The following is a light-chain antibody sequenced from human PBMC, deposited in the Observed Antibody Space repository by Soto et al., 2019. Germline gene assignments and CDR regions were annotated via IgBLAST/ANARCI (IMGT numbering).Light chain of an antibody. Sequence: DIQVTQSPSSLSASVGDRVTITCRASQSINKYLNWYQQKPGKAPKLLIYGASNLQSGVPSRFSDSGSGTDFTLTISSLQFEDFATYYCQQSYSTLQTFGQGTKVEIK. J-gene: IGKJ1*01. CDR2: GAS. V-gene: IGKV1-39*01. CDR3: QQSYSTLQT. CDR1: QSINKY.